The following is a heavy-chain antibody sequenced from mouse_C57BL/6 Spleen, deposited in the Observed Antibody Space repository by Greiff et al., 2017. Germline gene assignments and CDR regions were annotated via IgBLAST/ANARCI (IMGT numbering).Heavy chain of an antibody. V-gene: IGHV1-69*01. J-gene: IGHJ2*01. CDR3: ARNTLFDY. D-gene: IGHD5-1-1*01. CDR1: GYTFTSYW. CDR2: IDPPDSYT. Sequence: QVQLQQPGAELVMPGASVKLSCKASGYTFTSYWMHWVKQRPGQGLEWIGEIDPPDSYTNYNQKFKGKSTLTVDKSSSTAYMQLSSLTSEDSAVYYCARNTLFDYWGQGTTLTVSS.